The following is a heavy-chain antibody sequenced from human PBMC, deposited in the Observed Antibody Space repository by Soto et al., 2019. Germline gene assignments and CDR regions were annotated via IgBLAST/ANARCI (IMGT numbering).Heavy chain of an antibody. D-gene: IGHD3-22*01. CDR1: GGTFSSYT. J-gene: IGHJ4*02. CDR3: ARDKGNYYDSSGYYRY. V-gene: IGHV1-69*08. CDR2: IIPILGIA. Sequence: QVQLVQSGAEVKKPGSSVKVSCKASGGTFSSYTISWVRQAPGQGLEWMGRIIPILGIANYAQKFQGRVTITADKSTSTAYMELSSLRSEDTAVYYCARDKGNYYDSSGYYRYWGQGTLGTVSS.